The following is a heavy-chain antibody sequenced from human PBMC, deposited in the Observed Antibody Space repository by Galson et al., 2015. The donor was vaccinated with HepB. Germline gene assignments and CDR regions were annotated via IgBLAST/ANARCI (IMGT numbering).Heavy chain of an antibody. D-gene: IGHD6-13*01. Sequence: SVKVSCKVSGYTLTELSMHWVRQAPGKGLEWMGGFDPEDGETIYAQKFQGRVTMTEDTSTDTAYMELSSLRSEDTAVYYCATGTWWGIAAAGETAEYFQHWGQGTLVTVSS. CDR1: GYTLTELS. V-gene: IGHV1-24*01. CDR3: ATGTWWGIAAAGETAEYFQH. CDR2: FDPEDGET. J-gene: IGHJ1*01.